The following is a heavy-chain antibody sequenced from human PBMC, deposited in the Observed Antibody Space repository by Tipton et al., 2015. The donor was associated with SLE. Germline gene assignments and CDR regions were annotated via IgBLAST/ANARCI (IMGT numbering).Heavy chain of an antibody. CDR1: GGSISSYY. CDR3: ARAPRLGALDI. V-gene: IGHV4-59*08. D-gene: IGHD6-19*01. Sequence: TLSLTCTVSGGSISSYYWSWIRQPPGKGLEWIGYIYYSGSTNYNPSLKSRVTISVDTSKNQFSLKLSSVTAADTAVYYCARAPRLGALDIWGQGTMVTVSS. J-gene: IGHJ3*02. CDR2: IYYSGST.